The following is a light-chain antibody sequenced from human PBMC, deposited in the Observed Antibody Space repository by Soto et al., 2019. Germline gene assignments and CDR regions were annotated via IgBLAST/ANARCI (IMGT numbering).Light chain of an antibody. CDR3: QLYGSSPLYT. J-gene: IGKJ2*01. Sequence: PGERVTLSCGTSQSVSSTYLAWYQQKPGQAPRLLIYGASNRATGIPDRFTGSTSGTDFTLTISSLEPEDFAVYYCQLYGSSPLYTFGQGTKLEIK. CDR2: GAS. CDR1: QSVSSTY. V-gene: IGKV3-20*01.